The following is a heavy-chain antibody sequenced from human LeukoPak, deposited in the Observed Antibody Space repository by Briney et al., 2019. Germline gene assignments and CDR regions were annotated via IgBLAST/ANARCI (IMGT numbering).Heavy chain of an antibody. J-gene: IGHJ6*03. CDR3: VRAFGGYDSQRFYYNMDV. CDR2: ISYDGSNK. D-gene: IGHD5-12*01. Sequence: GRSLRLSCAASGFTFSSYGMHWVRQAPGKGLEWVAVISYDGSNKYYADSVKGRFTISRDSAKNSLYLEMSSLRVEDTAVYYCVRAFGGYDSQRFYYNMDVWGKGTTVTVSS. V-gene: IGHV3-30*03. CDR1: GFTFSSYG.